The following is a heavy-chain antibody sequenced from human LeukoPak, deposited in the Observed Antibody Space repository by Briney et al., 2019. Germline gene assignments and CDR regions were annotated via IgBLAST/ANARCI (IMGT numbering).Heavy chain of an antibody. CDR3: AKGYCSGGSCPLVWYFDL. CDR1: GFTFSSYA. J-gene: IGHJ2*01. D-gene: IGHD2-15*01. CDR2: ISGSGGST. Sequence: GXSLRLSCAASGFTFSSYAMSWVRQAAGKGLEWVSAISGSGGSTYYADSGKGRFTTSRENSKKRMYLQMNSLTAEDTAVYYCAKGYCSGGSCPLVWYFDLWGRGTLVTVSS. V-gene: IGHV3-23*01.